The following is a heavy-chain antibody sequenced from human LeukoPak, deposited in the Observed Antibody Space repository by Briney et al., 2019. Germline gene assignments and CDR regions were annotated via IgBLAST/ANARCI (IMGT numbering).Heavy chain of an antibody. V-gene: IGHV5-51*03. J-gene: IGHJ3*02. D-gene: IGHD2-15*01. Sequence: GESLKISCKGSGYSFTSYWIGWVRQMPGKGLEWMGIIYPGDSDTRYSPSFQGQVTISADKSISTAYLQWSSLKASDTAMYFCARGVWCSGGRCYYDAFDIWGQGTMVTVSS. CDR1: GYSFTSYW. CDR3: ARGVWCSGGRCYYDAFDI. CDR2: IYPGDSDT.